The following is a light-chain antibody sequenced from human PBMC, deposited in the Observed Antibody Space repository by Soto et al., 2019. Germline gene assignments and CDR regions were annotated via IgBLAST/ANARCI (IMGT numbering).Light chain of an antibody. CDR2: EVS. V-gene: IGLV2-8*01. Sequence: QSALTQPPSASGSPGQSVTISCTGTSSDIGGYNYVSWYQQHPSKAPKLMIYEVSKRPSGVPDRFSGSKSGNTASLTVSGLQAEDEADYYCSSYAGTNASVFGTGTELTVL. CDR1: SSDIGGYNY. CDR3: SSYAGTNASV. J-gene: IGLJ1*01.